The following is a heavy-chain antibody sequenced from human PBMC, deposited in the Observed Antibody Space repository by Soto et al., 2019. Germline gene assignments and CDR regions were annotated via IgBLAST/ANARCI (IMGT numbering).Heavy chain of an antibody. J-gene: IGHJ5*02. Sequence: GASVEVSCKSSGYTFTGYDMHGVRKAPGQGLEWMGWINPNSGGTNYAQKFQGWVTMTRDTSISTAYMELSRLRSDDTALYYCAKHSEYQLLSWLDPWGLGTLVTVSS. CDR3: AKHSEYQLLSWLDP. D-gene: IGHD2-2*01. CDR1: GYTFTGYD. CDR2: INPNSGGT. V-gene: IGHV1-2*04.